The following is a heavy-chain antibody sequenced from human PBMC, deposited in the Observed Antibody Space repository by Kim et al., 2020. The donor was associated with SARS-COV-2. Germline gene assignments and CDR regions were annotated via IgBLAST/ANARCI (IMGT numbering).Heavy chain of an antibody. D-gene: IGHD4-17*01. CDR2: INPNSGGT. Sequence: ASVKVSCKASGYTFTGYYMHWVRQAPGQGLEWMGWINPNSGGTNYAQKFQGWVTMTRDTSISTAYMELSRRRSDDTAVYYCARESSPGTLRWNNWFDPWGQGTLVTVSS. V-gene: IGHV1-2*04. J-gene: IGHJ5*02. CDR1: GYTFTGYY. CDR3: ARESSPGTLRWNNWFDP.